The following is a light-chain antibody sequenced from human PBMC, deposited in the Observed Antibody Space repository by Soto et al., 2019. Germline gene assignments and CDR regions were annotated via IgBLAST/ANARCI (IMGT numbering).Light chain of an antibody. J-gene: IGKJ2*01. CDR3: HQYYTYPYT. Sequence: DIQMTQSPSTLSAAVGDRVTITCQASQTIRTWLAWYQQRPGEAPNLLIYEASKLQTGVPSRFGGSGSGTEFTVTISSLQPDDFATYYCHQYYTYPYTFGQGIKLE. CDR2: EAS. V-gene: IGKV1-5*03. CDR1: QTIRTW.